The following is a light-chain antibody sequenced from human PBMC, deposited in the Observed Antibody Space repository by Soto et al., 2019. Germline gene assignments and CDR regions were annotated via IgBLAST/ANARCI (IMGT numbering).Light chain of an antibody. J-gene: IGLJ2*01. CDR3: GAYAGNHNPVI. Sequence: QSALTQPPSASGSPGQSVTISCTGTSSDVGGHNFVSWYQQHPGKAPKFLIYEVTKRPSGVPDRFSGSKSGITASLTVSGLQADDEAYYYCGAYAGNHNPVIFGGGTKVTVL. V-gene: IGLV2-8*01. CDR2: EVT. CDR1: SSDVGGHNF.